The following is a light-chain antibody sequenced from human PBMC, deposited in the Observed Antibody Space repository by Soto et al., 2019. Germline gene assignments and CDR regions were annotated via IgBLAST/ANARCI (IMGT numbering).Light chain of an antibody. Sequence: EIVLTQSPATLSLSPGERATHSCSASQSVSSYLAWYQQKPGQAPRLLIYDASNRATGIPARFSGSGSGTDFTLTISSLEPEDFAVYYCQQRSNLITFGQGTRLEIK. CDR1: QSVSSY. CDR2: DAS. V-gene: IGKV3-11*01. J-gene: IGKJ5*01. CDR3: QQRSNLIT.